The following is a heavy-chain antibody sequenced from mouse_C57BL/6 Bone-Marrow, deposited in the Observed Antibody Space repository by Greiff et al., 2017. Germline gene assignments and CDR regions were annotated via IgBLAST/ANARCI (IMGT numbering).Heavy chain of an antibody. CDR2: IDPETGGT. CDR1: GYTFTDYE. Sequence: VQLMESGAELVRPGASVTLSCKASGYTFTDYEMHWVKQTPVHGLEWIGAIDPETGGTAYNQKFKGKAILTADKSSSTAYMELRSLTSEDSAVYYCTSGAVVAKGYFDYWGQGTTLTVSS. CDR3: TSGAVVAKGYFDY. D-gene: IGHD1-1*01. J-gene: IGHJ2*01. V-gene: IGHV1-15*01.